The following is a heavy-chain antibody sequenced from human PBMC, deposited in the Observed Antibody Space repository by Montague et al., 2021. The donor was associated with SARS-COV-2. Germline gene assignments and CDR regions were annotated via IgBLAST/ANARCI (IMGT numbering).Heavy chain of an antibody. D-gene: IGHD5-12*01. CDR3: ARAHSGSWAHLDN. J-gene: IGHJ4*02. V-gene: IGHV4-61*02. CDR1: GGPTSSGSYY. Sequence: TLSLTCTVSGGPTSSGSYYWSWIRQPAGKGLEWIGRIYTSGTTDYSSSLKSRVTISVDTSKNQFSLKLTSVTAADTAVYYCARAHSGSWAHLDNWGQGSLVTVSS. CDR2: IYTSGTT.